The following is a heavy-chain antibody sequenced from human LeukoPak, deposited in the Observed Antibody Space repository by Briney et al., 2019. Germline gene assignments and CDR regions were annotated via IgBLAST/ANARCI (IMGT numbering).Heavy chain of an antibody. Sequence: SETLSLTCAVYGGSFSGYYWSWIRQPPGKGLEWIGEINHSGSTNYNPPLKSRVTISVDTSKNQFSLKLSSVTAADTAVYYCASLANYCSGGSCYYFGYYYYGMDVWGQGTTVTVSS. CDR3: ASLANYCSGGSCYYFGYYYYGMDV. CDR2: INHSGST. J-gene: IGHJ6*02. D-gene: IGHD2-15*01. CDR1: GGSFSGYY. V-gene: IGHV4-34*01.